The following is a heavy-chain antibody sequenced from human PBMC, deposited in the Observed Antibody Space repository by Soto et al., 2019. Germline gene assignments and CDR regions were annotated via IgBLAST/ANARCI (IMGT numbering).Heavy chain of an antibody. CDR2: FDPEDGET. CDR1: GYTPPEFF. CDR3: ATLRRVLVPAATNYYYYYGMDV. V-gene: IGHV1-24*01. D-gene: IGHD2-2*01. Sequence: GPVKGSRKVFGYTPPEFFIHWGRQAPGKRVGWVGGFDPEDGETIYAKKSQGRATMTEDTSTDTAYMELSSLRSEDTAVYYCATLRRVLVPAATNYYYYYGMDVGGQGTTVTVSS. J-gene: IGHJ6*02.